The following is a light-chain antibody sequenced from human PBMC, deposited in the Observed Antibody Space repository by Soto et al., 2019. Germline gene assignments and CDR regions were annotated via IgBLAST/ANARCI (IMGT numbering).Light chain of an antibody. CDR3: QQSNNRPRT. V-gene: IGKV3D-20*01. J-gene: IGKJ1*01. CDR2: DTS. Sequence: EIVSTQSPATRSLCRGEVATLYCGASQRVSGGFLAWYQQKPGLAPRLILYDTSFRATGIPDRFSGSGSGPDFTLTFGRLQSEDSAVYYCQQSNNRPRTFGQGTKVDIK. CDR1: QRVSGGF.